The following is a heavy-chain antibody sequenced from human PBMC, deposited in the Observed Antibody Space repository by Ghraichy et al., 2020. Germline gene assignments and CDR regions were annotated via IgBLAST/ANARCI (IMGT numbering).Heavy chain of an antibody. Sequence: SETLSLTCAVYGGSFSGYYWSWIRQPPGKGLEWIGEINHSGSTNYNPSLKSRVTISVDTSKNQFSLKLSSVTAADPALSYCANRILLGRRGFDYWGQGTLVTVSS. CDR3: ANRILLGRRGFDY. CDR2: INHSGST. V-gene: IGHV4-34*01. J-gene: IGHJ4*02. CDR1: GGSFSGYY. D-gene: IGHD3-3*01.